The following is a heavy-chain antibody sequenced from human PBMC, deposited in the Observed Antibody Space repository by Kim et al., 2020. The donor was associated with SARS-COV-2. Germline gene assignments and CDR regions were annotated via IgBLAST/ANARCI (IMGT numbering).Heavy chain of an antibody. Sequence: ASVKVSCKASGYTFTSYDINWVRQATGQGLEWMGWMNPNSGNTGYAQKFQGRVTMTRNTSISTAYMELSSLRSEDTAVYYCARGPHYGDYVLGDYYFDYWGQGTLVTVSS. D-gene: IGHD4-17*01. CDR2: MNPNSGNT. V-gene: IGHV1-8*01. J-gene: IGHJ4*02. CDR1: GYTFTSYD. CDR3: ARGPHYGDYVLGDYYFDY.